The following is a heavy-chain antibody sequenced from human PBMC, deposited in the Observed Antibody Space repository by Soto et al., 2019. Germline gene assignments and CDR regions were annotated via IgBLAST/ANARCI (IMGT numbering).Heavy chain of an antibody. CDR2: IYFRGSI. Sequence: PSQRMSPTSPLSSAHSLSGSWSARWLREHPGKGLDLIGSIYFRGSIYDSPSLKSRITISVDTAKNQFSLKLNSVTAADTAVYYCARHEWSTHPYGLHVWGPGTSVTVSS. D-gene: IGHD3-3*01. CDR3: ARHEWSTHPYGLHV. J-gene: IGHJ6*02. V-gene: IGHV4-30-2*03. CDR1: SAHSLSGSWS.